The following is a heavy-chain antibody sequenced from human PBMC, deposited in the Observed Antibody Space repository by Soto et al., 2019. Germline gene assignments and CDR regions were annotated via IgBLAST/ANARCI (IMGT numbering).Heavy chain of an antibody. CDR3: ERERETRGCDL. Sequence: QVQLVQSGAEVKKPGASVKGSCKASGYTFTSYDINWVRQATGQGLEWMGWMNPNSVNAGYAQSFQGRVTMTRNTSITTAYLELSSLRSEDTDVYYWERERETRGCDLWGQGSLVTVSS. CDR2: MNPNSVNA. V-gene: IGHV1-8*01. J-gene: IGHJ5*02. D-gene: IGHD1-26*01. CDR1: GYTFTSYD.